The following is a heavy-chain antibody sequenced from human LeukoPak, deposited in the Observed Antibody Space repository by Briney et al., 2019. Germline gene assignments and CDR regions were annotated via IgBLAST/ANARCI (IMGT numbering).Heavy chain of an antibody. Sequence: PGGSLRLSCAASGFSFSSYWMSWVRQAPGKGLEWVANIKQDGSEKYYVDSVKGRFTISRDNAKNSLYLQMNSLRAEDTAVYYCARDCGGSYYCGWGQGTLVTVSS. CDR3: ARDCGGSYYCG. CDR1: GFSFSSYW. CDR2: IKQDGSEK. D-gene: IGHD2-15*01. J-gene: IGHJ4*02. V-gene: IGHV3-7*01.